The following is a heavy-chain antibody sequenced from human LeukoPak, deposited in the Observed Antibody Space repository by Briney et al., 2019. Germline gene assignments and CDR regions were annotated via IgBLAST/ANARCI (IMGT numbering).Heavy chain of an antibody. CDR2: INAGNGNT. CDR1: GYTFTNYA. J-gene: IGHJ4*02. D-gene: IGHD2-21*02. Sequence: GASVKVSCKASGYTFTNYAIHWVRQAPGQRLEWMGWINAGNGNTKYSQKFQGRVTITRDTSASTAYMELSSLRSEDTAVYYCARPMNCGGDCYYFDYWGQGTLVTVSS. V-gene: IGHV1-3*01. CDR3: ARPMNCGGDCYYFDY.